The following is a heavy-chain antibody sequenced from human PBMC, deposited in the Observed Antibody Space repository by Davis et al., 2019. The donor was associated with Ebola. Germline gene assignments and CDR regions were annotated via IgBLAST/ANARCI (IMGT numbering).Heavy chain of an antibody. CDR3: TYSSSSRGDY. CDR2: IRSKANSYAT. D-gene: IGHD6-6*01. J-gene: IGHJ4*02. CDR1: GFTFSGSA. V-gene: IGHV3-73*01. Sequence: GESLKISCAASGFTFSGSAMHWVRQASGKGLEWVGRIRSKANSYATAYAASVKGRLTISRDDSKNTAYLQMNSLKTEDTAVYYCTYSSSSRGDYWGQGTLVTVSS.